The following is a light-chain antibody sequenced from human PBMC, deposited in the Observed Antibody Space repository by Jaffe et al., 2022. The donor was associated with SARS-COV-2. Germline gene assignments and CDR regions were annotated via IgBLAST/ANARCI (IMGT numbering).Light chain of an antibody. Sequence: EIVLTQSPGTLSLSPGERATLSCRASQSVSSSYLAWYQQKPGQAPRLLIYGASSRATGIPDRFSGSGSGTDFTLTISRLEPEDFAVYYCQQSSRSRTFGQGTKVEIK. CDR3: QQSSRSRT. V-gene: IGKV3-20*01. J-gene: IGKJ1*01. CDR2: GAS. CDR1: QSVSSSY.